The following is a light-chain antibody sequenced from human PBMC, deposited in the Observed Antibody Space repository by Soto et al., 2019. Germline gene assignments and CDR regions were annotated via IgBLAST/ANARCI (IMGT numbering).Light chain of an antibody. Sequence: QSALTQPRSVSGSPGQSVAISCTGTSSDVGGYNYVSWYQQHPGKAPKLMIYDVSKRPSGVPDRFSGSKSGNTASLTISGLQAEDEADYYCCSYAGYFGGGTKLTVL. CDR3: CSYAGY. J-gene: IGLJ2*01. V-gene: IGLV2-11*01. CDR1: SSDVGGYNY. CDR2: DVS.